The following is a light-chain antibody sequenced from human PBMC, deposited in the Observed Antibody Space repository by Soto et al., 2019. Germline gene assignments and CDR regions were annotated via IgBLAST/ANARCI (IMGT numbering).Light chain of an antibody. CDR1: QSMGSW. CDR2: DVS. Sequence: DIQMTQSPSTLSASVGGRVTITCRASQSMGSWWAWYQQRPGKAPKLLMYDVSTLKGGVPSRFSGSGSGTVFTLTINNLQPEDFATYYCHQYTSHSWTFGQGSRVEIK. CDR3: HQYTSHSWT. J-gene: IGKJ1*01. V-gene: IGKV1-5*01.